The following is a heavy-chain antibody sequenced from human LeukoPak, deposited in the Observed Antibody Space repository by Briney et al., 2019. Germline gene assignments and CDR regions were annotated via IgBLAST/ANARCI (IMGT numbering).Heavy chain of an antibody. V-gene: IGHV4-38-2*02. J-gene: IGHJ4*02. CDR2: IYHSGST. CDR3: ARDERSSGWYDFDY. CDR1: RYSISSGYY. Sequence: SETLSLTCTVSRYSISSGYYWGWIRPPPEKGLEWIGSIYHSGSTYYNPSLKSRVTLSVDKSKNQFSLKLISVTAADTAVYYWARDERSSGWYDFDYWGQGTLVTVSS. D-gene: IGHD6-19*01.